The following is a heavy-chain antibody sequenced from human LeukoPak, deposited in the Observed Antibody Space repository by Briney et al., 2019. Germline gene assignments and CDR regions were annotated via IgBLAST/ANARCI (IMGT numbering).Heavy chain of an antibody. Sequence: GGSLRLSCAASGFTFSSYWMHWVRQVPGKGLVWVARINPGGSSITYADSVKGRFTISRDNAKNTLYLQMDSLRAEDMGVYYCARSNQADDYWGQGTLVTVSS. D-gene: IGHD1-14*01. CDR1: GFTFSSYW. J-gene: IGHJ4*02. CDR2: INPGGSSI. CDR3: ARSNQADDY. V-gene: IGHV3-74*01.